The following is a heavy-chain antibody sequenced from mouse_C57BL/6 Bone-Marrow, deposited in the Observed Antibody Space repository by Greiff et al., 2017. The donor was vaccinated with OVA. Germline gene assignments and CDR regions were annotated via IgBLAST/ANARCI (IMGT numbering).Heavy chain of an antibody. Sequence: EVKLVESEGGLVQPGSSMKLSCTASGFTFSDYYMAWVRQVPEKGLEWVANINYDGSSTYYLDSLKSRFIISRDNAKNILYLQMSSLKSEDTATYYCARDLLWYPFAYWGQGTLVTVSA. CDR1: GFTFSDYY. CDR3: ARDLLWYPFAY. V-gene: IGHV5-16*01. J-gene: IGHJ3*01. D-gene: IGHD2-1*01. CDR2: INYDGSST.